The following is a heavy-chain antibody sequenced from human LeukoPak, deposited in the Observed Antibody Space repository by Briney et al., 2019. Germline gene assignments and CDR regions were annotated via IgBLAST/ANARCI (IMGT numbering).Heavy chain of an antibody. V-gene: IGHV3-23*01. CDR3: AKDRAGYNVKGSDS. J-gene: IGHJ4*02. D-gene: IGHD5-24*01. CDR2: ISGSGATA. Sequence: PGGSLRLSRAASGFSFGGYVMPWVRQAPGKGLEGISSISGSGATANYADSVRGRFIISRDNSANRLDLQMNSLRVEDAAVYYCAKDRAGYNVKGSDSWGQGTLVTVSS. CDR1: GFSFGGYV.